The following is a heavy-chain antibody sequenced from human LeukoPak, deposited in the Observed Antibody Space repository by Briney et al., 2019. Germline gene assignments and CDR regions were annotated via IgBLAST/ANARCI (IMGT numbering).Heavy chain of an antibody. J-gene: IGHJ4*02. Sequence: PSETLSLTCTVSGGSISSSSYYWGWIRQPPGKGLEWIGSIYYSGSTYYNPSLKSRVTISVDTSKNQFSLKLSSVTAADTAVYYRARHQGVVVDPFDYWGQGTLVTVSS. CDR1: GGSISSSSYY. V-gene: IGHV4-39*01. CDR2: IYYSGST. D-gene: IGHD3-22*01. CDR3: ARHQGVVVDPFDY.